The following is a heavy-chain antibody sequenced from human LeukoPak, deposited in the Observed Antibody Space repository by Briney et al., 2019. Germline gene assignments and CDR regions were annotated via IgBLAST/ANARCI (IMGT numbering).Heavy chain of an antibody. J-gene: IGHJ5*02. CDR2: INTNSGGT. CDR3: ARGPITIFGGFDP. Sequence: ASVNVSCKASGYTFTGYYMHWVRHAPGQGLEWMGWINTNSGGTNYAQKSQGRVTMTRDTSISTAYMELSRLRSDDTAVYYCARGPITIFGGFDPWGQGTLVTVSS. V-gene: IGHV1-2*02. CDR1: GYTFTGYY. D-gene: IGHD3-3*01.